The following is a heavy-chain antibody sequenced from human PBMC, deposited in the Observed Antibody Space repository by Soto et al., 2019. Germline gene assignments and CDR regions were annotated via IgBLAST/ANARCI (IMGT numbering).Heavy chain of an antibody. J-gene: IGHJ5*02. Sequence: SETLSLTCTVSGGSISSSSYYWGWIRQPPGKGLEWIGSIYYSGSTYYNPSLKSRVTISVDTSKNQFSLKLSSVTAADTAVYYCARLIPDCSGGSCYSPWFDLWGQGSLVTVSS. CDR3: ARLIPDCSGGSCYSPWFDL. V-gene: IGHV4-39*01. D-gene: IGHD2-15*01. CDR2: IYYSGST. CDR1: GGSISSSSYY.